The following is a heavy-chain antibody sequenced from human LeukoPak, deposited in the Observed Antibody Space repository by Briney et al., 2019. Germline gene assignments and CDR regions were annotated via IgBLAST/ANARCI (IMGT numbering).Heavy chain of an antibody. D-gene: IGHD3-22*01. CDR2: ISAYNGNT. V-gene: IGHV1-18*01. CDR1: GYTFTSYG. Sequence: ASVKVSCKASGYTFTSYGISWVRQAPGQGLEWMGWISAYNGNTNYAQKLQGRVTMTTDISTSTAYMELRSLRSDDTAVYYCARDLGLTGDSSGYYADAFDIWGQGTMVTVSS. J-gene: IGHJ3*02. CDR3: ARDLGLTGDSSGYYADAFDI.